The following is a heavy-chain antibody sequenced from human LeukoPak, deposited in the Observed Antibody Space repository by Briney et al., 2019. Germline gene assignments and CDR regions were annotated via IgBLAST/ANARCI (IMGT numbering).Heavy chain of an antibody. CDR3: ARRQKYGDYAVWFDP. CDR2: IYYSESTYYNGEKT. CDR1: GGSSSGYY. J-gene: IGHJ5*02. V-gene: IGHV4-34*01. Sequence: SETLSLTCAVYGGSSSGYYWSWIRQPPGKGLEWIGSIYYSESTYYNGEKTYYNPSLESRVTISVDTSKNQFSLKLRSVTAADTSVYYCARRQKYGDYAVWFDPWGQGTLVTVSS. D-gene: IGHD4-17*01.